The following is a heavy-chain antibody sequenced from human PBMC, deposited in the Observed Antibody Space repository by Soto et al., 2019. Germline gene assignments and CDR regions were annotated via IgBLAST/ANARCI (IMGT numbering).Heavy chain of an antibody. Sequence: QVQLVQSGAEMRKPGASLQLSCQTSGYPFTSYHVHWVRQAPGQGLEWLGVINPTEGRTRYSQKFQDRVNMTRDTSTSTVYMEVSSLRSEDTAIYFCARGREISFGYNWFDPWGQGTLVTVSS. CDR3: ARGREISFGYNWFDP. V-gene: IGHV1-46*01. J-gene: IGHJ5*02. CDR2: INPTEGRT. CDR1: GYPFTSYH. D-gene: IGHD3-3*01.